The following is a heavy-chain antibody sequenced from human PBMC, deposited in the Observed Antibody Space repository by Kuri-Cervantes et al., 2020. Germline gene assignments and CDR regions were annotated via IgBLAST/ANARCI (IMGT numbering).Heavy chain of an antibody. V-gene: IGHV3-30-3*01. CDR2: ISYDGSNK. D-gene: IGHD2-2*01. CDR3: AKAGCTFTSCYLNV. J-gene: IGHJ4*02. Sequence: GGSLRLSCAASGFTFSSYAMHWVRQAPGKGLEWVAVISYDGSNKYYADSVKGRFTISRDDSKNILYLQMNSLRAEDTAVYYCAKAGCTFTSCYLNVWGQGTLVTVSS. CDR1: GFTFSSYA.